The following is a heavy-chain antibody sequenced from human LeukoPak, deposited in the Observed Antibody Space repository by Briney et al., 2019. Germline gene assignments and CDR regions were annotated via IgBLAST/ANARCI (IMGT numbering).Heavy chain of an antibody. CDR3: ARGGQGDGYSADEAFDI. V-gene: IGHV6-1*01. CDR1: GDSVFSNSS. Sequence: SQTLSLTCALSGDSVFSNSSWNWIRQSPSRGLEWLGRTYYRSKWYNDYVVSVKSRININPDTSKNQFSLQLSSVTPEDTAVYYCARGGQGDGYSADEAFDIWGQGTMVTVS. D-gene: IGHD5-18*01. J-gene: IGHJ3*02. CDR2: TYYRSKWYN.